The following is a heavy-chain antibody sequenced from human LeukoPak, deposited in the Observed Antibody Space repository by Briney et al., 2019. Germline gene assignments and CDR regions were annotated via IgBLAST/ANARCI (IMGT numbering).Heavy chain of an antibody. D-gene: IGHD6-19*01. J-gene: IGHJ4*02. V-gene: IGHV6-1*01. CDR2: TYYRSKWYN. Sequence: SQTLSLTCAISGDSFSSNSADWNWLRQSQSRGLEWLGGTYYRSKWYNDYAVSVRSRITITPDTSKNQFSLQLNSVTPEDTAVYDGARSSGWYNYCGQGTLVTVSP. CDR3: ARSSGWYNY. CDR1: GDSFSSNSAD.